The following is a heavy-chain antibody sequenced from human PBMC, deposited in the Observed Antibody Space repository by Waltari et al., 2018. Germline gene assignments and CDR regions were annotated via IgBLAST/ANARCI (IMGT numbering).Heavy chain of an antibody. CDR1: GGSISSSSYY. J-gene: IGHJ4*02. CDR3: ARERMVTMVVTLDY. V-gene: IGHV4-39*07. D-gene: IGHD4-17*01. CDR2: IYYSGST. Sequence: QLQLQESGPGLGTPSETLSLTCTVSGGSISSSSYYWGWIRQPPGKGLEWSGSIYYSGSTYYNPSLKSRVTISVDTSKNQFSLKLSSVTAADTAVYYCARERMVTMVVTLDYWGQGTLVTVSS.